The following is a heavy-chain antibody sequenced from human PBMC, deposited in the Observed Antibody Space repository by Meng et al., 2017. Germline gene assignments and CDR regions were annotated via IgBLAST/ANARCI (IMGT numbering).Heavy chain of an antibody. CDR1: GYTFNSYY. D-gene: IGHD2-21*01. J-gene: IGHJ4*02. V-gene: IGHV1-46*02. Sequence: HVVQSGGGVNTPGASWKVSCKASGYTFNSYYMHWVRQAPGKGLEWMGIINPSGGSTSYAQKFQGRVTMTRDTSTSTVYMELSSLRSEDTAVYYCASSSGWGDPVYDYWGQGTLVTVFS. CDR2: INPSGGST. CDR3: ASSSGWGDPVYDY.